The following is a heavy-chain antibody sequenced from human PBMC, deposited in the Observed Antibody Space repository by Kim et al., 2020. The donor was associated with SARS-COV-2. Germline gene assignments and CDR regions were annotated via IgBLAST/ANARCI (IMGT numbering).Heavy chain of an antibody. J-gene: IGHJ4*02. CDR3: ARAPSLKQWTFDY. Sequence: GGSLRLSCAASGFTFSSYWMSWVRQAPGKGLEWVANIKQDGSEKYYVDSVKGRFTISRDNAKNSLYLQMNSLRAEDTAVYYCARAPSLKQWTFDYWGQGTLVTVSS. CDR1: GFTFSSYW. D-gene: IGHD6-19*01. CDR2: IKQDGSEK. V-gene: IGHV3-7*03.